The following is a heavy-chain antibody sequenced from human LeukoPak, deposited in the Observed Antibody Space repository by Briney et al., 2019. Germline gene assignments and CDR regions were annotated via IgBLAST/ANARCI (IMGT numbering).Heavy chain of an antibody. CDR2: IYYRGST. Sequence: SETLSLTCTVSGGSMSSYYWSWIRQPPGKGLEWIGYIYYRGSTNHNPSLKSRVTISVDTSKNQFSLKLSSVTAADTAVYYCARHLATAGTGFDYWGQGTLVTVSS. CDR3: ARHLATAGTGFDY. J-gene: IGHJ4*02. V-gene: IGHV4-59*08. D-gene: IGHD6-13*01. CDR1: GGSMSSYY.